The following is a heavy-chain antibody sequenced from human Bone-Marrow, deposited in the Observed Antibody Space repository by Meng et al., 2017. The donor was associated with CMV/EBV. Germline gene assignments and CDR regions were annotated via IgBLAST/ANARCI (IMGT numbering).Heavy chain of an antibody. D-gene: IGHD6-13*01. J-gene: IGHJ3*01. CDR1: GYTFTALS. V-gene: IGHV1-24*01. Sequence: ASVKVSCKVSGYTFTALSRHWVRQAPGKGLEWMGGFDPEDGEIMYAQKFQGRVTMTEDTSTDTDYMELSSLTSEDTAVYFCATAGIAVSGTAPDAFYVWGQGTMVTVSS. CDR3: ATAGIAVSGTAPDAFYV. CDR2: FDPEDGEI.